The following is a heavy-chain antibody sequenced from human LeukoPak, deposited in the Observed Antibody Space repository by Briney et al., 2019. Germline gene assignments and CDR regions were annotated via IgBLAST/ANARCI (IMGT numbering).Heavy chain of an antibody. D-gene: IGHD2-2*01. V-gene: IGHV3-21*01. CDR3: ARDLPYCSSTSCPIFERRGYYCYGMDV. CDR2: ISSSSSYI. CDR1: GFTFSGYS. J-gene: IGHJ6*02. Sequence: GGSLRLSSAASGFTFSGYSMNWVRQAPGKGLEWVSSISSSSSYIYYADSVKGRFTISRDNAKSSLYLQMNRLTAEDTAVYYCARDLPYCSSTSCPIFERRGYYCYGMDVWGQGTTVTVSS.